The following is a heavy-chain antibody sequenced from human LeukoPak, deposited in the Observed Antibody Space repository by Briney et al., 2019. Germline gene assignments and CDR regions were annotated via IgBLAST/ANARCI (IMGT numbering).Heavy chain of an antibody. CDR1: GGSISSGGYY. Sequence: SQTLSLTCTVSGGSISSGGYYWSWIRQHPGKGLEWIGYIYYSGSTYYNPSLKSRVTISVDTSKNQFSLKLSSVTAADTAVYYCARVPMYCDSRVTELGHYAFDIWGQGTMVTVSS. CDR2: IYYSGST. V-gene: IGHV4-31*03. CDR3: ARVPMYCDSRVTELGHYAFDI. J-gene: IGHJ3*02. D-gene: IGHD3-22*01.